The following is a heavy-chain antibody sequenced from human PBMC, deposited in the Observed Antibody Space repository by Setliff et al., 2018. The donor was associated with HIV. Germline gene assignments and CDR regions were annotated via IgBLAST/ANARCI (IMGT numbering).Heavy chain of an antibody. V-gene: IGHV1-46*01. CDR3: AGSILTGYYTFGADY. CDR2: INPTGGST. Sequence: ASVKVSCKSSGYSFTNHYMHWVRQAPGQGLEWMGVINPTGGSTRNTQKFQGRVAMTRDTSTSTVYMELSSLRSEDTALYYCAGSILTGYYTFGADYWGQGTLVTVSS. CDR1: GYSFTNHY. J-gene: IGHJ4*02. D-gene: IGHD3-9*01.